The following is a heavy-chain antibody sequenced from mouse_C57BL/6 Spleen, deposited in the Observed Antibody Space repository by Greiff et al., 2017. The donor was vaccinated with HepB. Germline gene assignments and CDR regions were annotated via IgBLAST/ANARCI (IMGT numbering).Heavy chain of an antibody. Sequence: VQLQQSGPGLVQPSQSLSITCTVSGFSLTSYGVHWVRQSPGKGLEWLGVIWRGGSTDYNAAFMSRLSITKDNSKSQVFFKMNSLQADDTAIYYCAKNGGSGGWYFDVWGTGTTVTVSS. J-gene: IGHJ1*03. CDR2: IWRGGST. CDR3: AKNGGSGGWYFDV. CDR1: GFSLTSYG. V-gene: IGHV2-5*01.